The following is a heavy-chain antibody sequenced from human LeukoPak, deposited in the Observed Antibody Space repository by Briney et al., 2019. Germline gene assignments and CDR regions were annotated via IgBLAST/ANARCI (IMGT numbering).Heavy chain of an antibody. CDR1: GFTFSSYG. D-gene: IGHD4-17*01. V-gene: IGHV3-7*01. Sequence: GGSLRLSCAASGFTFSSYGMNWVRQAPGKGLEWVANIKQDGSEKYYVDSVKGRFTISRDNSKNTLYLQMNSLRAEDTAVYYCAKGHDYGDYGDYWGQGTLVTVSS. J-gene: IGHJ4*02. CDR2: IKQDGSEK. CDR3: AKGHDYGDYGDY.